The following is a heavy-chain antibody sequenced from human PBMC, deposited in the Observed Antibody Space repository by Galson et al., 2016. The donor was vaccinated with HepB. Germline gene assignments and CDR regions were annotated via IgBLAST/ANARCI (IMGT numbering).Heavy chain of an antibody. CDR2: IPHDGNNK. Sequence: SLRLSCAASGFTFSDYGMHWVRQTPGKGLEWVAVIPHDGNNKYYADSVKGRFTISRDNPNDFLYLQMNSLRPEDTAVYHCAKDYNILTAYSPPAFWGQGVLVSVSS. CDR1: GFTFSDYG. D-gene: IGHD3-9*01. CDR3: AKDYNILTAYSPPAF. J-gene: IGHJ4*02. V-gene: IGHV3-30*18.